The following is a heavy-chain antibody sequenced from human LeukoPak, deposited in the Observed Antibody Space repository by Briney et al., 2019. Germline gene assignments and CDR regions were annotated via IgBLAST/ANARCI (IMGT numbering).Heavy chain of an antibody. D-gene: IGHD3-10*01. V-gene: IGHV1-24*01. CDR2: FDPEDGET. CDR1: GYTLTELS. Sequence: ASVKVSCKVSGYTLTELSMHWVRQAPGKGLEWMGGFDPEDGETIYAQKFQGRVTMTEDTSTDTAYMELSSLRSEDTAVYYCARTYGSGSYVEDRLVDYWGQGTLVTVSS. J-gene: IGHJ4*02. CDR3: ARTYGSGSYVEDRLVDY.